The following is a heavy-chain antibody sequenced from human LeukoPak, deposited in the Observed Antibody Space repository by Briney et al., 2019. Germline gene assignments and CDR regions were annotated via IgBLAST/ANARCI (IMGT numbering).Heavy chain of an antibody. CDR1: GFTFSSYS. CDR2: ISSGSSTI. V-gene: IGHV3-48*04. J-gene: IGHJ4*02. CDR3: ARDKVVGATYFDY. D-gene: IGHD1-26*01. Sequence: GGSLRLSCAASGFTFSSYSMNWVRQAPGKGLEWVSYISSGSSTIYYADSVKGRFTISRDNAKNSLYLQMNTLRAEDTAVYYCARDKVVGATYFDYWGQGTLVTVSS.